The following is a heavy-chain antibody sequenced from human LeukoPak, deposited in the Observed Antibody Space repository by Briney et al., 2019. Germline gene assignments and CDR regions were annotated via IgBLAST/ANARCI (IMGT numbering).Heavy chain of an antibody. CDR2: MNPNSGNT. CDR3: ATAVTTWIGYYYYGMDV. V-gene: IGHV1-8*01. Sequence: ASVKVSCKASGYTFTSYDINWVRQATGQGLEWMGWMNPNSGNTGYAQKFQGRVTMTRNTSISTAYMGLSSLRSEDTAVYYCATAVTTWIGYYYYGMDVWGQGTTVTVSS. J-gene: IGHJ6*02. D-gene: IGHD4-17*01. CDR1: GYTFTSYD.